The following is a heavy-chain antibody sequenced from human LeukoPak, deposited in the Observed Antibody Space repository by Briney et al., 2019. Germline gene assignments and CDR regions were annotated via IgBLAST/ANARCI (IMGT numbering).Heavy chain of an antibody. Sequence: SETLSLTCTVSGGSIGSYYWSWIRQPPGKGLEWIGYIYCSGSTNYNPSLKSRVTISVDTSKNQFSLKLKSVTAADTAVYYCARTQEWSLPFDYWGQGTLVSVSS. V-gene: IGHV4-59*01. D-gene: IGHD3-3*01. CDR1: GGSIGSYY. CDR3: ARTQEWSLPFDY. CDR2: IYCSGST. J-gene: IGHJ4*02.